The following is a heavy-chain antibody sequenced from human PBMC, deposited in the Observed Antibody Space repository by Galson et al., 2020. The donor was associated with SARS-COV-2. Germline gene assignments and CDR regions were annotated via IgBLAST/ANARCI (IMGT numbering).Heavy chain of an antibody. CDR3: ASYPADQCYYYGMDV. J-gene: IGHJ6*02. Sequence: GGSLRLSCAASVFTFSSYSMNWVRQAPGKGLEWVSSISSSSSYIYYADSVKGRFTISRDNAKNSLYLQMNSLRAEDTAVYYCASYPADQCYYYGMDVWGQGTTVTVSS. CDR1: VFTFSSYS. CDR2: ISSSSSYI. D-gene: IGHD2-2*01. V-gene: IGHV3-21*01.